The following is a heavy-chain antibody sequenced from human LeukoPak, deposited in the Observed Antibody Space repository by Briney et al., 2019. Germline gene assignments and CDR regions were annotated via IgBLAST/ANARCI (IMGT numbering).Heavy chain of an antibody. J-gene: IGHJ3*02. CDR1: GGSISSYY. D-gene: IGHD2-2*01. CDR3: ARELIAVPAAGESGAFDI. V-gene: IGHV4-59*01. Sequence: SEALSLTCTVSGGSISSYYWSWIRQPPGKGLEWIGYIYYSGSTNYNPSLKSRVTISVDTSKNQFSLKLSSVTAADTAVYYCARELIAVPAAGESGAFDIWGQGKMVTVSS. CDR2: IYYSGST.